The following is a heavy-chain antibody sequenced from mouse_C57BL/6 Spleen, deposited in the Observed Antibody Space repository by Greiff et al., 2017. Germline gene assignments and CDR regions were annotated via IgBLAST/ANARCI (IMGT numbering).Heavy chain of an antibody. D-gene: IGHD2-4*01. Sequence: QVQLQQSGAELVKPGASVKMSCKASGYTFTSYWITWVKQRPGQGLEWIGDIYPGSGSTNYNEKFKSKATLTVDTSSSTAYMQLSSLTSEDSAVYYWEREGYDYDRAWFAYWGKGTLVTVSA. V-gene: IGHV1-55*01. J-gene: IGHJ3*01. CDR1: GYTFTSYW. CDR3: EREGYDYDRAWFAY. CDR2: IYPGSGST.